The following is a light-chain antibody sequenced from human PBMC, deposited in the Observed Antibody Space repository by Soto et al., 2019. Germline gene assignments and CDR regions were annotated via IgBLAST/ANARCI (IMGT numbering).Light chain of an antibody. CDR2: AAS. J-gene: IGKJ1*01. CDR3: QQRYSSPWT. CDR1: QSIRNY. V-gene: IGKV1-39*01. Sequence: DIQMTQSPSSLSASVRDRVTITCRASQSIRNYLNWYQQKPGRAPKILIYAASNLQSGVPSRFSGGGSGTDFTLTITSLQPEDFATYYCQQRYSSPWTFGQGTKVEIK.